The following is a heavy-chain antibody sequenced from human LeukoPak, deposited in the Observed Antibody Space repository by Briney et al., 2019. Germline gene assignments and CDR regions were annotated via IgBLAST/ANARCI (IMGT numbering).Heavy chain of an antibody. CDR2: VYYSGST. CDR3: GGGVIASSRPAWFDP. D-gene: IGHD3-22*01. CDR1: GGSISSSSYY. V-gene: IGHV4-39*01. Sequence: KTSETLSLTCTVSGGSISSSSYYWGWIRQPPGKGLEWIGSVYYSGSTSYTPSLKNRVTISVDTSKNQVSLKLSSVTAADMAVYYCGGGVIASSRPAWFDPWGQGTLVTVSS. J-gene: IGHJ5*02.